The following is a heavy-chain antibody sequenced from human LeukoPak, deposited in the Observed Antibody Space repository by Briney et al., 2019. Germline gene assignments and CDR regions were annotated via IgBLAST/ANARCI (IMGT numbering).Heavy chain of an antibody. CDR1: GFTFSSYG. CDR2: ISYDGSNK. V-gene: IGHV3-30*18. D-gene: IGHD6-13*01. J-gene: IGHJ4*02. CDR3: AKDKALALDY. Sequence: GGTLRLSCAASGFTFSSYGRHWVRQAPGKGLECVAVISYDGSNKYYADSVKGRFTISRDNSKNTLYLQMISLRAADTAVYYCAKDKALALDYWGQGTLVTVSS.